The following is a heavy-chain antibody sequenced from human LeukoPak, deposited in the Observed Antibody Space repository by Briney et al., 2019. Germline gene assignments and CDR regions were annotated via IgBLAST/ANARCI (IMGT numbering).Heavy chain of an antibody. CDR2: INPNGGGT. Sequence: ASVKVSCKASGYTFTAYYMHWVRQAPGQGLEWMGWINPNGGGTDSAQKFRGRVTMTRDTSISTAYMELSRLRSDDTAVYYCTRALRLGELSSNYYWGQGTLVTVSS. D-gene: IGHD3-16*02. CDR1: GYTFTAYY. J-gene: IGHJ4*02. CDR3: TRALRLGELSSNYY. V-gene: IGHV1-2*02.